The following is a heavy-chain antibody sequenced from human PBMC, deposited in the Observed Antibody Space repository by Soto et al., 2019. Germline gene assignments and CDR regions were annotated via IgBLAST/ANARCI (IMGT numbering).Heavy chain of an antibody. CDR3: ARGIRQLPHDY. Sequence: SETLSLTCTVSGGSISSGGYYWSWIRQHPGKGLEWIGYIYYSGSTYYNPSLKSRVTISVDTSKNQFSLKLSSVTAADTAVYYCARGIRQLPHDYWGQGTLVTVSS. V-gene: IGHV4-31*03. D-gene: IGHD2-2*01. J-gene: IGHJ4*02. CDR1: GGSISSGGYY. CDR2: IYYSGST.